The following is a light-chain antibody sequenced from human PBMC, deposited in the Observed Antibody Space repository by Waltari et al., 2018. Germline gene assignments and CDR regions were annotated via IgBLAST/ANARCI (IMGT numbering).Light chain of an antibody. V-gene: IGKV3-11*01. CDR1: QSVSRY. CDR2: DAS. CDR3: QQRSRWPMT. Sequence: EVVLTQSPATLSLSPGESATLFCRASQSVSRYLAWYQQKPGQAPRLLIYDASNGAAGVPARFSGSGSGTDYSLTISSLEPEDFAVYYCQQRSRWPMTFGQGTKLEIK. J-gene: IGKJ2*01.